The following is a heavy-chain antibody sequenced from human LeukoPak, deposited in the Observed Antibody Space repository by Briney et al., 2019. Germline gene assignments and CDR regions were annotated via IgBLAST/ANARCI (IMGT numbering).Heavy chain of an antibody. D-gene: IGHD2-21*02. CDR3: VRDVTGWPNWFDP. CDR2: ISSSSSTL. J-gene: IGHJ5*02. CDR1: GFTFSDYY. Sequence: GGSLRLSCAASGFTFSDYYMSWIRQSPGKGLEWVSYISSSSSTLSYADSVQGRFTISRDNAKNSLFLQMNSLRVEDTAVYYCVRDVTGWPNWFDPWGQGTLVTVS. V-gene: IGHV3-11*01.